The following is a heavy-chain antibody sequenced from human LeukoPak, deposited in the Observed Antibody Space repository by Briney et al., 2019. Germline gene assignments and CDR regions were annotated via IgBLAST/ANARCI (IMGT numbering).Heavy chain of an antibody. J-gene: IGHJ6*03. CDR2: IISNGGST. D-gene: IGHD3-3*01. CDR3: ARLTMGATIANFYYYHMDV. V-gene: IGHV3-64*02. CDR1: GFTFSRYS. Sequence: AGGSLRLSCAAYGFTFSRYSMHWVRQAPGKGLEYVSAIISNGGSTHYADSVKGRFTISRDNSKNTLYLQMDSLRAEDMAVYYCARLTMGATIANFYYYHMDVWGKGATVTVSS.